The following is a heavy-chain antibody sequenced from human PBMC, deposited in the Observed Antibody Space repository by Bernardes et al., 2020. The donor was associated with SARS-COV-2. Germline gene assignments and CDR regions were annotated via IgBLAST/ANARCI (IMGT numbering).Heavy chain of an antibody. CDR1: GFTFRSYA. V-gene: IGHV3-30-3*01. Sequence: VCSLIRSCAASGFTFRSYAMHWVRQAPGKGLEWVAVISYDGSNKYYADSVKGRFTISRDNSKNTLYLQMNSLRAEDTAVYYCAKDRPLHPVDYWGQGTLVTVSS. CDR2: ISYDGSNK. CDR3: AKDRPLHPVDY. J-gene: IGHJ4*02. D-gene: IGHD6-6*01.